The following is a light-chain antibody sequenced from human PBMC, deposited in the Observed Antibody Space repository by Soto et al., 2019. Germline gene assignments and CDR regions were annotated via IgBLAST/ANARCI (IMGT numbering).Light chain of an antibody. CDR2: SAS. V-gene: IGKV1-27*01. CDR1: QGISSY. CDR3: QQYGSSPRT. Sequence: DIQLTESPSSLSASVGDRVTITCRESQGISSYLNWYRQKPGKVPKLLIYSASNLQSGVPSRFSGSGSGTDFTLTISRLEPEDFEVYYCQQYGSSPRTFGQGTKVDIK. J-gene: IGKJ1*01.